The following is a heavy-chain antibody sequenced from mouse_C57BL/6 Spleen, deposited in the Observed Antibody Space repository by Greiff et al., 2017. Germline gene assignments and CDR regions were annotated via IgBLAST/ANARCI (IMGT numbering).Heavy chain of an antibody. CDR2: ISSGGSYT. Sequence: EVQLQESGGDLVKPGGSLKLSCAASGFTFSSYGMSWVRQTPDKRLEWVATISSGGSYTYYPDSVKGRFTISRDNAKNTLYLQMSSLKSEDTAMYYCARQEDYYGSSSDYWGQGTTLTVSS. V-gene: IGHV5-6*01. CDR3: ARQEDYYGSSSDY. J-gene: IGHJ2*01. CDR1: GFTFSSYG. D-gene: IGHD1-1*01.